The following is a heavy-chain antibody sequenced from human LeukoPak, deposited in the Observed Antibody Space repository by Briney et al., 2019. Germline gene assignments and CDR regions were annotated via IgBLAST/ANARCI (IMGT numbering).Heavy chain of an antibody. CDR1: GYTFTGYY. CDR2: INPNSGGT. Sequence: ASVKVSCKASGYTFTGYYMHWVRQAPGQGLEWMGWINPNSGGTNYAQKFQGRVTMTRDTSISTAYMELSRLRSDDTAVYYCARSRVLMVHSAYNWFDPWGQGTLVTVSS. CDR3: ARSRVLMVHSAYNWFDP. D-gene: IGHD2-8*01. J-gene: IGHJ5*02. V-gene: IGHV1-2*02.